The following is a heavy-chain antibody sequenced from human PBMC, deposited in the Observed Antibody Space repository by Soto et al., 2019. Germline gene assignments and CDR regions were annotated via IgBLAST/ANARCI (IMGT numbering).Heavy chain of an antibody. CDR1: GGSITNYY. CDR2: IQYSSYS. D-gene: IGHD3-10*01. J-gene: IGHJ6*02. V-gene: IGHV4-59*08. CDR3: ARHGFGTLHGLVDV. Sequence: QVQLQESGPGLVKPSETLSLTCTVSGGSITNYYCSWFRQPPGKGLEWIGYIQYSSYSAYNLSLTRRFTMSMDTSKTHFSMMLESAPAADPAVYYCARHGFGTLHGLVDVWGQGTTVIVSS.